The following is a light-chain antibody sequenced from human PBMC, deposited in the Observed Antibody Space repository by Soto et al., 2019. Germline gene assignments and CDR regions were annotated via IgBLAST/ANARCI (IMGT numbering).Light chain of an antibody. CDR3: AAWDNSLGEYV. Sequence: QSVLTQPPSASETPGQRVTISCSGSSSNIGRNTVNWYQQLPGTAPKQVIYSNNQRPSGVPDRFSGSKSGTSGSLAISGLQSEDEADYYCAAWDNSLGEYVFGTGT. V-gene: IGLV1-44*01. CDR2: SNN. J-gene: IGLJ1*01. CDR1: SSNIGRNT.